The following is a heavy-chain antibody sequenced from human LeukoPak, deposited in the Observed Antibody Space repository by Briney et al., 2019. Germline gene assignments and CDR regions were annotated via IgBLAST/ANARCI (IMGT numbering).Heavy chain of an antibody. CDR3: ARGGFQYYGSGSTNWFDP. Sequence: SETLSLTCAVYGGPFSGYYWSWIRQPPGKGLEWIGEINHSGSTNYNPSLKSRVTISVDTSKNQFSLKLSSVTAADTAVYYCARGGFQYYGSGSTNWFDPWGQGTLVTVSS. CDR1: GGPFSGYY. J-gene: IGHJ5*02. V-gene: IGHV4-34*01. CDR2: INHSGST. D-gene: IGHD3-10*01.